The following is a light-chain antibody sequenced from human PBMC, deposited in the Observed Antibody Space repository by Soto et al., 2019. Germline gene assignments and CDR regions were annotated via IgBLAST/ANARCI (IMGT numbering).Light chain of an antibody. V-gene: IGLV2-23*03. J-gene: IGLJ2*01. CDR3: GSSTFVV. Sequence: QSALTQPASVSGSPGQSITISCTGTSSDVGSYNLVSWYQQHPGKAPKVMIYEGSKRPSGVSNRFSGSKSGNTASLTISGLQAEDEADYYAGSSTFVVFGGGTKLTVL. CDR1: SSDVGSYNL. CDR2: EGS.